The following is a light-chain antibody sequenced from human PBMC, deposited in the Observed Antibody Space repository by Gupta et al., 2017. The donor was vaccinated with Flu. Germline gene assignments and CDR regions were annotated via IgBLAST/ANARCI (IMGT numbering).Light chain of an antibody. CDR2: AAS. V-gene: IGKV1-39*01. J-gene: IGKJ1*01. CDR1: QSISSY. CDR3: QQSYSTPPWT. Sequence: QXXXSXXXLSAXXXDRVTITCRASQSISSYLNWYQQKPGKAPKLLIYAASSLQSGVPSRFSGSGSGTDFTLTISSLQPEEFATYYCQQSYSTPPWTFGQGTKVEIK.